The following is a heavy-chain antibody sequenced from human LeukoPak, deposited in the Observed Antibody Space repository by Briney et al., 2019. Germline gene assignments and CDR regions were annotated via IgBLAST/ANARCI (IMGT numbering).Heavy chain of an antibody. CDR3: ARGGSRYYDFWSGNDY. V-gene: IGHV4-39*07. D-gene: IGHD3-3*01. CDR2: IYHSGST. CDR1: GGSISSSSYY. J-gene: IGHJ4*02. Sequence: PSETLSLTCTVSGGSISSSSYYWGWIRQPPGKGLEWIGSIYHSGSTYYNPSLKSRVTISVDTSKNQFSLKLSSVTAADTAVYYCARGGSRYYDFWSGNDYWGQGTLVTVSS.